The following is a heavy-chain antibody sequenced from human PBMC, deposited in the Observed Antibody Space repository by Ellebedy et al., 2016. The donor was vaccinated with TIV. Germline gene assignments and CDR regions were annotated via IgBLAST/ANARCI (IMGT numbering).Heavy chain of an antibody. CDR3: AREVEGGQGDMDV. D-gene: IGHD1-1*01. Sequence: GESLKISCAASGFTFNSYAMHWVRQTPGKGLEWVALIWSDGSLKYYGDSVKGRFTLSRDNSKNTVYLQMNTLRVDDTAVYYCAREVEGGQGDMDVWGHGTTVTVSS. CDR1: GFTFNSYA. CDR2: IWSDGSLK. V-gene: IGHV3-33*08. J-gene: IGHJ6*02.